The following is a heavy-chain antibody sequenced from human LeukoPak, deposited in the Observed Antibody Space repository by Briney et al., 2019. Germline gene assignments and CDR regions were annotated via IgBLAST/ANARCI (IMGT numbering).Heavy chain of an antibody. CDR2: IYHSGNT. V-gene: IGHV4-38-2*02. D-gene: IGHD2-2*02. CDR3: ARVYRGGDY. Sequence: SETLSLTCSVSGYSISSGYYWGWIRQPPGMGLEWIASIYHSGNTYYNPSLKSRVTISVDTSKNQFSLKLRSVTAADTALYYCARVYRGGDYWGQGTLVAVSS. CDR1: GYSISSGYY. J-gene: IGHJ4*02.